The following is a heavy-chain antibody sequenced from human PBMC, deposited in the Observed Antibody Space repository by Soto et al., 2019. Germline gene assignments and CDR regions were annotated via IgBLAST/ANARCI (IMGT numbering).Heavy chain of an antibody. CDR2: VTGRASST. CDR3: ANHLPSKKTQRLWADAFHI. V-gene: IGHV3-23*01. Sequence: EVRLLESGGGLVQPGGSLRLSCAASGFTFPNYAMSWVRQAPGKGLEWVSVVTGRASSTYYADSVEGRFTISRDNSRNTLFLQMHSLGAEDTAVYYCANHLPSKKTQRLWADAFHIWGRGTNLTVSS. D-gene: IGHD3-16*01. J-gene: IGHJ3*02. CDR1: GFTFPNYA.